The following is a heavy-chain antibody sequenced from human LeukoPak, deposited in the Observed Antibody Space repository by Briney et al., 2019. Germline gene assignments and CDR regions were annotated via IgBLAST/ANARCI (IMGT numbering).Heavy chain of an antibody. CDR1: GFTFDDYA. D-gene: IGHD6-19*01. J-gene: IGHJ1*01. Sequence: PGGSLRLSCAASGFTFDDYAMHWVRQASGKGLEWVSLISGDGGGTYYADSVKSRFTISRDNSKNSLYLQMNSLRTEDTALYYCAKDLIAVAGTTEYFQHWGQGTLVTVSS. CDR3: AKDLIAVAGTTEYFQH. V-gene: IGHV3-43*02. CDR2: ISGDGGGT.